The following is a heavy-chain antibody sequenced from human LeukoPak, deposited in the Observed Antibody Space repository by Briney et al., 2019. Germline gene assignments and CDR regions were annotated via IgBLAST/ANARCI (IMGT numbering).Heavy chain of an antibody. CDR2: IYYSGST. CDR3: ARSPTKRVPEDY. Sequence: SETLSLTCTVSGGSISSYYWSWIRQPPGKGLEWIGYIYYSGSTNYNPSLKSRVTISVETSKNQFSLKLSSVTAADTGVYYCARSPTKRVPEDYWGQGTLVTVSS. D-gene: IGHD2-2*01. CDR1: GGSISSYY. J-gene: IGHJ4*02. V-gene: IGHV4-59*01.